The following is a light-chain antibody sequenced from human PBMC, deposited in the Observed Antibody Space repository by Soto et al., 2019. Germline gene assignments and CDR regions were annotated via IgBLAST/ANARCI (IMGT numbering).Light chain of an antibody. J-gene: IGKJ4*01. CDR3: HQYNTSPLT. CDR1: QSLLHSDGKTY. V-gene: IGKV2-29*01. Sequence: DIVMTQTPLSLSVTTGPPASISCKSSQSLLHSDGKTYLYWDLQKSGQSPHLXIYEVSSRFTGVPERFSGSGSGTDGTLAISSLQFVDFEVYYCHQYNTSPLTFGGGTKVDIK. CDR2: EVS.